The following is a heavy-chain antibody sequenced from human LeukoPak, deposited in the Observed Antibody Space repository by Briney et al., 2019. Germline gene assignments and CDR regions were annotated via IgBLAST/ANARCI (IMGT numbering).Heavy chain of an antibody. V-gene: IGHV3-23*01. CDR2: ITATSSST. CDR1: GFTFSSYA. Sequence: GGSLRLSCAASGFTFSSYAMSWVRQAPGKGLEWVSAITATSSSTHDADSVQGRFTISRDNSKNTLYLQMNSLRPEDTAIYYRAKLFESGTYNNFFHYWGQGTLVTVSS. D-gene: IGHD3-10*01. J-gene: IGHJ4*02. CDR3: AKLFESGTYNNFFHY.